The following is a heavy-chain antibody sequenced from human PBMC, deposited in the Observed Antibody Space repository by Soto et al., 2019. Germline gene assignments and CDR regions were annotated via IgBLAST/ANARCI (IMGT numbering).Heavy chain of an antibody. CDR1: GFTFSSYA. CDR2: LTSQGGIK. CDR3: ARAISLIMAAPAC. D-gene: IGHD2-8*01. J-gene: IGHJ4*02. Sequence: GGSLRLSCSASGFTFSSYAMHWVRQAPGKGLEYVSGLTSQGGIKFYADPVKGRFTTSRDNSNYTLDLQMTSLRAEDTAVYYCARAISLIMAAPACWGQGTLVTVSS. V-gene: IGHV3-64D*06.